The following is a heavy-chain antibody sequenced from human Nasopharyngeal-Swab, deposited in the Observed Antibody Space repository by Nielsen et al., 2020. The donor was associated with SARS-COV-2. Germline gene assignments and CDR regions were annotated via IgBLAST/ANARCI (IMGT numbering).Heavy chain of an antibody. J-gene: IGHJ5*02. CDR3: ARVPTVGGDYTDGDHWFDP. D-gene: IGHD4-17*01. V-gene: IGHV1-46*01. CDR1: GYTFTSYY. Sequence: ASVKVSCKASGYTFTSYYMHRVRQAPGQGLEWMGIINPSGGSTSYAQKFQGRVTMTRDTSTSTVYMELSSLRSEDTAVYYCARVPTVGGDYTDGDHWFDPWGQGTLVTVSS. CDR2: INPSGGST.